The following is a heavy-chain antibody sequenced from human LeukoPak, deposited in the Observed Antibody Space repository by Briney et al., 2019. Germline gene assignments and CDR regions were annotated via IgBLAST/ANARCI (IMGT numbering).Heavy chain of an antibody. V-gene: IGHV1-2*02. Sequence: ASVKVSCNASGYTFTGYYIHWVGQAPGQGLEWMGWINPNSGGTNYAQKFQGRVTMTRDTSISTAYMELSRLRSDDTAVYYCARLGMADYADWFDPWGQGTLVTVSS. CDR1: GYTFTGYY. CDR3: ARLGMADYADWFDP. CDR2: INPNSGGT. D-gene: IGHD5-24*01. J-gene: IGHJ5*02.